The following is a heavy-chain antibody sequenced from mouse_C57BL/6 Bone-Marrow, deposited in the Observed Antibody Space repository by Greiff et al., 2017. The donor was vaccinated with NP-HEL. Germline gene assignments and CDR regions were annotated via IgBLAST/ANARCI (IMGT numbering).Heavy chain of an antibody. D-gene: IGHD2-4*01. V-gene: IGHV14-4*01. Sequence: EVQLVESGAELVRPGASVKLSCTASGFNIKDDYMHWVKQRPEQGLEWIGWIDPENGDTEYASKFQGKATITADTSSNTAYLQLSSLTSEDTAVYYCTTKYDYDVDYWGQGTTLTVSS. CDR2: IDPENGDT. J-gene: IGHJ2*01. CDR3: TTKYDYDVDY. CDR1: GFNIKDDY.